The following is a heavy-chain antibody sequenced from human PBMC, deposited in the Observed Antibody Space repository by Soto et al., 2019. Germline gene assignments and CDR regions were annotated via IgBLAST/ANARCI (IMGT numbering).Heavy chain of an antibody. Sequence: QVQLVQSGAEVKKPGSSVKVSCKASGGTFSRYSITWVRQAPGHGLEWIGRIIPIFGIPTYAQKFQGRVTITADESTRIAYMELSSLRSDDTAVYYCAREDRDRETGLVPAAIDGMDVWGQGTTVTVSS. J-gene: IGHJ6*02. CDR3: AREDRDRETGLVPAAIDGMDV. CDR1: GGTFSRYS. D-gene: IGHD2-2*01. CDR2: IIPIFGIP. V-gene: IGHV1-69*08.